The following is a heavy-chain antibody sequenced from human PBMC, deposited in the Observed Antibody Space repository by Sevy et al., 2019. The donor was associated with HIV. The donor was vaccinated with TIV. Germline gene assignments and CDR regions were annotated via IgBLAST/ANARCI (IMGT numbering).Heavy chain of an antibody. Sequence: GGSLRLSCAASGFTFSSYAMSWVRQAPGKGLEWVSAISGSGGSTYYADSVKGRFTISRDNAKNSLYLQMNSLRAEDTAVYYCAREDGYNYAFDIWGQGTMVTVSS. CDR2: ISGSGGST. V-gene: IGHV3-23*01. CDR3: AREDGYNYAFDI. CDR1: GFTFSSYA. J-gene: IGHJ3*02. D-gene: IGHD5-12*01.